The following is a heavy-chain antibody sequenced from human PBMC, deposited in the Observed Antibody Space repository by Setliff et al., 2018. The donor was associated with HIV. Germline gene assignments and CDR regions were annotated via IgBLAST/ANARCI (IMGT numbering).Heavy chain of an antibody. CDR2: FFHSGKF. J-gene: IGHJ6*03. V-gene: IGHV4-38-2*02. D-gene: IGHD6-19*01. Sequence: SETLSLTCTVSGGSVSSGYYWGWIRQPPGKGFEWIGTFFHSGKFYYSPSLKSRVTISVDTSKNQFSLKLSSVTAADTAVYYCARGYPGIAVAGLSYYYYYYMDVWGKGTTVTVSS. CDR3: ARGYPGIAVAGLSYYYYYYMDV. CDR1: GGSVSSGYY.